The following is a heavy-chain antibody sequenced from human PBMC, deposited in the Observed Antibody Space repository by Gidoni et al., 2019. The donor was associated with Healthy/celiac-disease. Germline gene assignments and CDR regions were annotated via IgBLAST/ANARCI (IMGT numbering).Heavy chain of an antibody. J-gene: IGHJ6*02. CDR3: ARGKRNYYDSSGSRPRVYGMDV. V-gene: IGHV4-34*01. CDR1: GGSFSGYY. Sequence: QVQLQQWGAGLLKPSETLSLTCAVYGGSFSGYYWSWIRQPPWKGLEWIGELNHSGSTNYNPSLKSRVTISVDTSKNQFSLKLSSVTAADTAVYYCARGKRNYYDSSGSRPRVYGMDVWGQGTTVTVSS. D-gene: IGHD3-22*01. CDR2: LNHSGST.